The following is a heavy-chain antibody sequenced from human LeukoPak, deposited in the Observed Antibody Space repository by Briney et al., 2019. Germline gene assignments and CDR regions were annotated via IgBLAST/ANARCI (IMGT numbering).Heavy chain of an antibody. J-gene: IGHJ4*02. CDR2: VSGSGGAT. V-gene: IGHV3-23*01. CDR1: GFTFNNYA. CDR3: AKRTDVLTGYYNG. Sequence: PGGSLRLSCAASGFTFNNYAMSRVRRAPGKGLEWVSHVSGSGGATYYADSVKGRFTISRDNSKNTLYLQMNSLRAEDTAVYYCAKRTDVLTGYYNGWGQGTPVTVSS. D-gene: IGHD3-9*01.